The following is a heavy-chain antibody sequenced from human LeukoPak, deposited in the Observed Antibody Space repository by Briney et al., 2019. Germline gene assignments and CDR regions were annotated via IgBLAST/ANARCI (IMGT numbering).Heavy chain of an antibody. CDR3: ARDTYGDYGVDY. V-gene: IGHV3-20*04. CDR1: GYTFEHQG. D-gene: IGHD4-17*01. J-gene: IGHJ4*02. CDR2: INWNGGST. Sequence: GGSLRLPCGASGYTFEHQGMIWVRQASGKGLEWVSGINWNGGSTGYADSVKGRFTISRDNAKNSLYLQMNSLRAEKTAVYYCARDTYGDYGVDYWGQGTLVTVSS.